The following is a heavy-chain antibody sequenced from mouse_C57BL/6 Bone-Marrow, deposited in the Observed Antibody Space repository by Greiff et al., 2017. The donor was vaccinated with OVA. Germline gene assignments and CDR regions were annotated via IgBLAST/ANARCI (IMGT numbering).Heavy chain of an antibody. D-gene: IGHD2-3*01. CDR3: ARPPYYDGYPAWFAY. J-gene: IGHJ3*01. CDR2: IYPGSGNT. CDR1: GYTFTDYY. V-gene: IGHV1-84*01. Sequence: LMESGPELVKPGASVKISCKASGYTFTDYYINWVKQRPGQGLEWIGWIYPGSGNTKYNEKFKGKATLTVDTSSSTAYMQLSSLTSEDSAVYFCARPPYYDGYPAWFAYWGQGTLVTVSA.